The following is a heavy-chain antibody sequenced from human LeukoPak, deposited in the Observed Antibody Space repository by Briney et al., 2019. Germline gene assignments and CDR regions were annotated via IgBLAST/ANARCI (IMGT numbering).Heavy chain of an antibody. CDR1: GFTFSTFA. Sequence: GGSLRLSCAASGFTFSTFAMIWVRQPPGKGLEWVSSIFPSGGEIHYADSVKGRFTISRDNSKSTLSLQMNSLRAEDTAIYYCATYRQVQVSFECWGQGTLVTVSS. V-gene: IGHV3-23*01. CDR2: IFPSGGEI. CDR3: ATYRQVQVSFEC. J-gene: IGHJ4*02. D-gene: IGHD5-18*01.